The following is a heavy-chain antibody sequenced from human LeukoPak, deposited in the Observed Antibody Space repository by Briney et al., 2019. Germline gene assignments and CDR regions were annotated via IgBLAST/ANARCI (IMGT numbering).Heavy chain of an antibody. CDR1: GFTFSSYW. D-gene: IGHD3-22*01. Sequence: PGGSLRLSCAASGFTFSSYWMNWVRQAPGKGLEWVANIKQDGSEKYYVDSVKGRFTISRDNARNSLYLQMNSLRAEDTAVYYCARGVGYYYDSSGYPLWGQGTLVTVSS. V-gene: IGHV3-7*04. CDR2: IKQDGSEK. J-gene: IGHJ4*02. CDR3: ARGVGYYYDSSGYPL.